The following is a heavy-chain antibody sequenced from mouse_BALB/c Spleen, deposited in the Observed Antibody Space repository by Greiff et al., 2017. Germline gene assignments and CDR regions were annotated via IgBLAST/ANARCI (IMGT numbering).Heavy chain of an antibody. CDR3: ARGGYTYAMDY. D-gene: IGHD2-2*01. Sequence: LVESGGGLVKPGGSLKLSCAASGFTFSSYAMSWVRQTPEKRLEWVASISSGGSTYYPDSVKGRFTISRDNARNILYLQMSSLRSEDTAMYYCARGGYTYAMDYWGQGTSVTVSS. V-gene: IGHV5-6-5*01. CDR2: ISSGGST. CDR1: GFTFSSYA. J-gene: IGHJ4*01.